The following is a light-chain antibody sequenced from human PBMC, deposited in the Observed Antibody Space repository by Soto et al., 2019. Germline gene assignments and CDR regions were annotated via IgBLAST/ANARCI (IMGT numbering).Light chain of an antibody. J-gene: IGKJ4*01. CDR1: QGSRND. CDR2: AVS. Sequence: AIQMAQSPSALSQTVGARVTINFRASQGSRNDVGWYQQKPGKAPKLLIYAVSSLQSGVPSRFSGSGSGTDFILTISSLQPEDFATYYCLQDYGFTLTCGGGTKWDIK. V-gene: IGKV1-6*01. CDR3: LQDYGFTLT.